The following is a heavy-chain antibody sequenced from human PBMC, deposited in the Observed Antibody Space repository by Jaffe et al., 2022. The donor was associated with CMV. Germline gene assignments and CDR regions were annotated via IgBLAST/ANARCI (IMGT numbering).Heavy chain of an antibody. V-gene: IGHV3-72*01. Sequence: EVQLVESGGGLVQPGGSLRLSCAASGFTFSDHYMDWVRQAPGKGLEWVGRTRNKANSYTTEYAASVKGRFTISRDDSKNSLYLQMNSLKTEDTAVYYCARGPAPGYYDSSGYLFDYWGQGTLVTVSS. D-gene: IGHD3-22*01. CDR2: TRNKANSYTT. CDR3: ARGPAPGYYDSSGYLFDY. J-gene: IGHJ4*02. CDR1: GFTFSDHY.